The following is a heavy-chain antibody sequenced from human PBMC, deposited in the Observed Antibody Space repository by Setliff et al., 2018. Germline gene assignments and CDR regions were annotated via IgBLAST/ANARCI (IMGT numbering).Heavy chain of an antibody. CDR2: VYYSGTT. Sequence: KTSETLSLTCTVSGGSISTYYWSWIRQTPVKGLEWIGYVYYSGTTNYNPLFKSRVTISVDRPKNQFSLKLSSVTAADTGVYYCARDSALHSYHYDSSGYLDYWGQGALVTVPQ. D-gene: IGHD3-22*01. CDR1: GGSISTYY. CDR3: ARDSALHSYHYDSSGYLDY. V-gene: IGHV4-59*01. J-gene: IGHJ4*02.